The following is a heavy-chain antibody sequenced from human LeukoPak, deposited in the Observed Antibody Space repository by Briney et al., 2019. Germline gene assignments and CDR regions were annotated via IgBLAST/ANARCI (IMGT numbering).Heavy chain of an antibody. Sequence: ASVKVSCKASGYTFTGYYMHWVRQAPGQGLEWMGWINPNSGGTNYAQKFQGRVTMTRDTSIRTAYMELSRLRSDDTAVYYCARGPVERVPSTKNWFDPWGQGTLVTVSS. CDR1: GYTFTGYY. D-gene: IGHD4-23*01. CDR2: INPNSGGT. J-gene: IGHJ5*02. CDR3: ARGPVERVPSTKNWFDP. V-gene: IGHV1-2*02.